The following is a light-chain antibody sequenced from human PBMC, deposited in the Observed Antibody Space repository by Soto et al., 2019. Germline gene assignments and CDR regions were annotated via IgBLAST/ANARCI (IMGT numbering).Light chain of an antibody. V-gene: IGLV1-44*01. Sequence: QSLLTQPPSSSVTPGQRVTISCSGSIPNIGSNTVNWYQQLPGTAPKLLIYTNDQRPSGVPDRFSGSRSGTSASLAISGLQFEDEADYHCSSWDDNLDAVVFGAGTKVTVL. CDR1: IPNIGSNT. CDR3: SSWDDNLDAVV. CDR2: TND. J-gene: IGLJ1*01.